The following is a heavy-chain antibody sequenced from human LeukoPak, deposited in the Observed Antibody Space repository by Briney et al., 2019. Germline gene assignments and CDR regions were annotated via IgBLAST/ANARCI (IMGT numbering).Heavy chain of an antibody. J-gene: IGHJ4*02. CDR3: AKARLYYYEGSGYSYFDH. CDR1: GFTFSSYA. V-gene: IGHV3-23*01. D-gene: IGHD3-22*01. CDR2: ISASGST. Sequence: GGSLRLSCAASGFTFSSYAMSWVRQAPGKGLEWVSAISASGSTYYADSVKGRFTISRDNSKNTLYMQMNSLRVEDTAVYHCAKARLYYYEGSGYSYFDHWGQGTLVTVSS.